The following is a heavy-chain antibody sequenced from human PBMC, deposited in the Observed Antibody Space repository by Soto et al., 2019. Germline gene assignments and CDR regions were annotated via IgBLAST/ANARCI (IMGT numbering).Heavy chain of an antibody. CDR3: TRGGNYHGSGTYDYFDY. V-gene: IGHV3-30-3*01. CDR2: ISYDGYNK. Sequence: QVHLVESGGGVVQPGRSLRLSCADSGFTFSNYAMHWVRQAPGKGLEWVAVISYDGYNKYYADSVKGRFTISRDNSKNTLYLQMNSLRVEDTAVYYCTRGGNYHGSGTYDYFDYWGQGTLVTVSS. CDR1: GFTFSNYA. J-gene: IGHJ4*02. D-gene: IGHD3-10*01.